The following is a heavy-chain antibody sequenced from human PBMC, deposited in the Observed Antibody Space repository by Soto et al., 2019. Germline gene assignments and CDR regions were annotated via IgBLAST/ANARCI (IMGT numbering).Heavy chain of an antibody. CDR1: GFTFSSYW. V-gene: IGHV3-7*01. J-gene: IGHJ6*03. CDR3: ARDEKQQLFRNYYYYYMDV. D-gene: IGHD6-13*01. Sequence: EVQLVESGGGLVQPGGSLRLSCAASGFTFSSYWMSWVRQAPGKGLEWVANIKQDGSEKYYVDSVKGRFTISRDNAKNSLYLQINSLRAEDTAVYYCARDEKQQLFRNYYYYYMDVWGKGTTVTVSS. CDR2: IKQDGSEK.